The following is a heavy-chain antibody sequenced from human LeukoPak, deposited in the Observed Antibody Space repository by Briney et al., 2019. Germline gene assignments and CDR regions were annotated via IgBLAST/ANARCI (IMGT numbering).Heavy chain of an antibody. CDR2: INHSGST. D-gene: IGHD6-19*01. CDR1: GGSFSGYY. V-gene: IGHV4-34*01. J-gene: IGHJ1*01. Sequence: PSETLSLTCAAYGGSFSGYYWSWIRQPPGKGLEWIGEINHSGSTNYNPSLKSRVTISVDTSKNQFSLKLSSVTAADTAVYYCARGSSGWYGGKYFQHWGQGTLVTVSS. CDR3: ARGSSGWYGGKYFQH.